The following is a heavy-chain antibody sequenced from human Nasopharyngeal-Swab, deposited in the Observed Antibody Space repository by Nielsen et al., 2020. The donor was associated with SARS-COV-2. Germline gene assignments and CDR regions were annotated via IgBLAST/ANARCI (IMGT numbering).Heavy chain of an antibody. CDR1: GFTVSTNY. CDR2: IYGGGST. D-gene: IGHD5-12*01. Sequence: GGSLRLSCAASGFTVSTNYMSWVRQAPGKGLEWVSVIYGGGSTYYADSVKGRFTISRDNSKNTLYLQMNSLRAEDTAVYYCAREGLGNDFDYWGQGTLVTVSS. J-gene: IGHJ4*02. CDR3: AREGLGNDFDY. V-gene: IGHV3-53*01.